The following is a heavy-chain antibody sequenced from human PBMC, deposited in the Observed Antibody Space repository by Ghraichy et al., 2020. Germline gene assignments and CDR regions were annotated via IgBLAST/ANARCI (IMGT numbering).Heavy chain of an antibody. D-gene: IGHD6-19*01. CDR2: IYPGDSAI. V-gene: IGHV5-51*01. J-gene: IGHJ4*02. CDR1: GYSFTSFW. CDR3: ARHVGYTSGWYLDY. Sequence: GESLNISCKGSGYSFTSFWMGWVRQMPGKGLEWMGIIYPGDSAIRYSPSFQGQVTISADKSISTAYLQWSSLKASDTAIYYCARHVGYTSGWYLDYWGQGTLVTVSS.